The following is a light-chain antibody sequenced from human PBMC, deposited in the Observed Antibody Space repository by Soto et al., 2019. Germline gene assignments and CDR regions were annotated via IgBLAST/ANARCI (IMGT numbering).Light chain of an antibody. CDR2: GAS. V-gene: IGKV3-15*01. CDR1: QGVSRK. CDR3: QQYYNWPRT. Sequence: DIVLTQSPATPSGASGEKGTFSFRASQGVSRKLAWYQHKPGQAPRLLFYGASTGATGLPARFSGSGSGTEFTLTINSLQAEDCAVYYCQQYYNWPRTFGQGTRLEIK. J-gene: IGKJ5*01.